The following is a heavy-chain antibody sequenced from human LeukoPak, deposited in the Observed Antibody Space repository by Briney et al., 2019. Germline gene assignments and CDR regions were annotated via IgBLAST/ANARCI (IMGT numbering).Heavy chain of an antibody. CDR2: INHSGST. Sequence: PSETLSLTCAVYGGSFSGYYWSWIRQPPGKGLEWIGEINHSGSTNYNPSLKSRVTISVDTSKNQFSLKLSSVTAADTAVYYCARHFTLAMDVWGKGTTVTISS. D-gene: IGHD2/OR15-2a*01. CDR1: GGSFSGYY. V-gene: IGHV4-34*01. CDR3: ARHFTLAMDV. J-gene: IGHJ6*03.